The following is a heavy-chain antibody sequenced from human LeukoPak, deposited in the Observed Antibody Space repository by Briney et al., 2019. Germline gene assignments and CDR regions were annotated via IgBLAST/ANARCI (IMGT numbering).Heavy chain of an antibody. CDR1: GFTFSGYW. CDR3: ARGSDGCGNFDY. Sequence: GGSLRLSCAASGFTFSGYWMHWVRQAPGKGLVWVSRINGGGVSTNYADSVEGRFTVSRDNAKNTLYLQMDSLRAEDTAVYYCARGSDGCGNFDYWGQGTLVTVSS. D-gene: IGHD5-18*01. V-gene: IGHV3-74*01. J-gene: IGHJ4*02. CDR2: INGGGVST.